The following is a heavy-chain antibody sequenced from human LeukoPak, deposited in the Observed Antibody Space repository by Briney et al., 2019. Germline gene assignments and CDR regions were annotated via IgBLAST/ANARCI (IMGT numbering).Heavy chain of an antibody. CDR2: IIPIFGTA. V-gene: IGHV1-69*05. Sequence: GASVKVSCKASGGTFSSYAISWARQAPGQGLEWMGRIIPIFGTANYAQKFQGRVTITTDESTSTAYMELSSLRSEDTAVYYCALDSSSTVDYWGQGTLVTVSS. D-gene: IGHD6-6*01. J-gene: IGHJ4*02. CDR3: ALDSSSTVDY. CDR1: GGTFSSYA.